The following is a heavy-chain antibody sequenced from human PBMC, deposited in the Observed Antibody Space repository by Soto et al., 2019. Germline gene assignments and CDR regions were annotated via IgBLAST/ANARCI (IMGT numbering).Heavy chain of an antibody. Sequence: QVQLVQSGAEVKKPGSSVKVSCKASGVTFSSYAISWVRQAPGQGLEWMGGIIPIFGTANYAQKFQGRVTITADESTSTAYMELSSLRSEDTAVYYCARAGYYYYYYGMDVWGQGTTVTVSS. CDR2: IIPIFGTA. CDR1: GVTFSSYA. J-gene: IGHJ6*02. V-gene: IGHV1-69*01. CDR3: ARAGYYYYYYGMDV.